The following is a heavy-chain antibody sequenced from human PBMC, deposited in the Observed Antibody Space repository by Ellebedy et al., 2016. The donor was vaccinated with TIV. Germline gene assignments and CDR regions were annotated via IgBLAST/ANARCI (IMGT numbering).Heavy chain of an antibody. D-gene: IGHD6-19*01. V-gene: IGHV5-51*01. CDR1: GYSFTSYW. CDR2: IYPGDSDT. CDR3: ARRKSSGWDDYYFDY. Sequence: GGSLRLSCKGSGYSFTSYWIGWVRQMPGKGLEWMGIIYPGDSDTRYSPSFQGQVTISADKSISTAYLQWSSLKASDTAMYYCARRKSSGWDDYYFDYWGQGTLVTVSS. J-gene: IGHJ4*02.